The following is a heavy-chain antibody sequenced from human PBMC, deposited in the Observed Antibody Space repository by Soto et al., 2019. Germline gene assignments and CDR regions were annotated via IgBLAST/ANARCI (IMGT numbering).Heavy chain of an antibody. CDR1: GETFASYN. Sequence: QVRLIQSGPQMRKPGSSVRVSCEPSGETFASYNIAWVRQAPGQRLEWMGKITPVFGSGRYRQDFQGRLPITADRSTGTSHMELSDLRLDDSAVYFCAREPLSIHADGLAPWGQGTLVTVSS. CDR2: ITPVFGSG. J-gene: IGHJ5*02. CDR3: AREPLSIHADGLAP. V-gene: IGHV1-69*08.